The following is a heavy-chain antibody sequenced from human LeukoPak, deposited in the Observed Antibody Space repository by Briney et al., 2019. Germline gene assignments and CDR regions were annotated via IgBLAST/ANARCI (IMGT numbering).Heavy chain of an antibody. V-gene: IGHV1-8*01. Sequence: ASVKVSCKASGYTFTSYDINWVRQATGQGLEWMGWMNPNSGNTGYAQKFQGRVTMTRNTSISTAYMELSSLRSEDTAVYYCASSGITMVRGVIQGRGKFDYWGQGTLVTVSS. CDR1: GYTFTSYD. J-gene: IGHJ4*02. D-gene: IGHD3-10*01. CDR3: ASSGITMVRGVIQGRGKFDY. CDR2: MNPNSGNT.